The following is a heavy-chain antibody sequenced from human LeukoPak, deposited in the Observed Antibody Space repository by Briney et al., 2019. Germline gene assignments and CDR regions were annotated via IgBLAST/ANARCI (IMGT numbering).Heavy chain of an antibody. J-gene: IGHJ4*02. CDR1: ICSSSPYY. V-gene: IGHV4-4*07. CDR2: VFTSGNT. Sequence: PSETLSLTCTVSICSSSPYYGSWIRQPAEKGLEWIGRVFTSGNTNYNPSLESRVTMSIDTSKNQFSLKLSSVTAADTAVYYCARGGGYRPDYWGQGTLVTVSS. CDR3: ARGGGYRPDY. D-gene: IGHD3-16*02.